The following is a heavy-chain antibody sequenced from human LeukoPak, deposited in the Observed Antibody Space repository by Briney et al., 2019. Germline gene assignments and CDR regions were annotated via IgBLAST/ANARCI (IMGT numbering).Heavy chain of an antibody. CDR3: ARDPGWYGYYYYGMDV. Sequence: LSLTCTVSGGSISSYYWSWVRQAPGKGLEWVAVISYDGSNKYYADSVKGRFTISRDNSKNTLYLQMNSLRAEDTAVYYCARDPGWYGYYYYGMDVWGQGTTVTVSS. CDR2: ISYDGSNK. V-gene: IGHV3-30-3*01. J-gene: IGHJ6*02. D-gene: IGHD6-19*01. CDR1: GGSISSYY.